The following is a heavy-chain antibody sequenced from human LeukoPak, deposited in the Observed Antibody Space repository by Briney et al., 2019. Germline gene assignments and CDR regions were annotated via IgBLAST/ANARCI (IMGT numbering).Heavy chain of an antibody. CDR2: IYYSGST. J-gene: IGHJ4*02. CDR3: ARGRDGYSQFDF. CDR1: GGSISSSSYY. Sequence: SETLSLTCTVSGGSISSSSYYWGWIRQPPGKGLEWIGSIYYSGSTYYNPSLKSRVTISVDTSKNQSSLKLSSVTAADTAVYYCARGRDGYSQFDFWGQGTLVTVSS. V-gene: IGHV4-39*07. D-gene: IGHD5-24*01.